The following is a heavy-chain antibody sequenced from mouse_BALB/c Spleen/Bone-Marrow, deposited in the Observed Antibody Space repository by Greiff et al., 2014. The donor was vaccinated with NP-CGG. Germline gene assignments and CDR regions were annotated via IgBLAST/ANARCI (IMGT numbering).Heavy chain of an antibody. Sequence: VQLQQSGAELVKPGASVKLSCTASGFNIKDTYMHWVKQRPEQGLEWIGRIDLANGNTKYDPKFQGKATITADTSSNTAYLQLSSLTSEDTAVYYCARYRLGTYFDYWGQGTTLTVSS. CDR1: GFNIKDTY. V-gene: IGHV14-3*02. CDR2: IDLANGNT. J-gene: IGHJ2*01. D-gene: IGHD2-14*01. CDR3: ARYRLGTYFDY.